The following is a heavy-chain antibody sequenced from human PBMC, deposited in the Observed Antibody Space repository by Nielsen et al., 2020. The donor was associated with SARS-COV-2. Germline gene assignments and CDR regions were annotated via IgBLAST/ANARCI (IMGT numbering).Heavy chain of an antibody. CDR3: TTDYCSSTSCYTKGLDYYYYMDV. D-gene: IGHD2-2*02. Sequence: GESLKISCAASGFTFSNAWMSWVRQAPGKGLEWVGRIKSKTDGGTTDYAAPVKGRFTISRDDSKNTLYLQMNSLKTEDTAVYYCTTDYCSSTSCYTKGLDYYYYMDVWGKGTTVTVSS. V-gene: IGHV3-15*01. J-gene: IGHJ6*03. CDR2: IKSKTDGGTT. CDR1: GFTFSNAW.